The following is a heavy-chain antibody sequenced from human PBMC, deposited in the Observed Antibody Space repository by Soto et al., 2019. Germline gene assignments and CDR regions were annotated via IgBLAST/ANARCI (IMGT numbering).Heavy chain of an antibody. CDR1: GGSISSGGYY. CDR3: ASTDGDLTLFDY. CDR2: IYYSGST. J-gene: IGHJ4*02. Sequence: SETLSLTCTVSGGSISSGGYYWSWIRQHPGKGLEWIGYIYYSGSTYYNPSLKSRVTISVDTSKNQFSLKLSSVTAADTAVYYCASTDGDLTLFDYWGQGTLVTVSS. D-gene: IGHD7-27*01. V-gene: IGHV4-31*03.